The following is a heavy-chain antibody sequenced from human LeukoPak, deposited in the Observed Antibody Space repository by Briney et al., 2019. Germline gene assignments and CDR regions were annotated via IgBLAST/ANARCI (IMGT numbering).Heavy chain of an antibody. V-gene: IGHV3-30*18. CDR1: GFTFSSYG. CDR3: AKGITIFGVVILHALDY. Sequence: GRSLRLSCAASGFTFSSYGMHWVRQAPGKGLEWVAVISYDGSNKYYADSAKGRFTISRDNSKNTLYLQMNSLRAEDTAVYYCAKGITIFGVVILHALDYWGQGTLVTVSS. CDR2: ISYDGSNK. D-gene: IGHD3-3*01. J-gene: IGHJ4*02.